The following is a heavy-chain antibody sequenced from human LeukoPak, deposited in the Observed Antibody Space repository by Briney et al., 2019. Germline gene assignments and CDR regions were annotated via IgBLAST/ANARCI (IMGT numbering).Heavy chain of an antibody. CDR3: SRDGADYCSRYYYMDV. Sequence: GGSLRLSCAASGFTFSSYWMHWVRQAPGKGLVWVSRINSDGSSTSYADSVKGRFTISRDNAKNTLYLQMSSLRAEDTALYFCSRDGADYCSRYYYMDVWGKGTTVTVSS. J-gene: IGHJ6*03. CDR1: GFTFSSYW. CDR2: INSDGSST. V-gene: IGHV3-74*01. D-gene: IGHD3-10*01.